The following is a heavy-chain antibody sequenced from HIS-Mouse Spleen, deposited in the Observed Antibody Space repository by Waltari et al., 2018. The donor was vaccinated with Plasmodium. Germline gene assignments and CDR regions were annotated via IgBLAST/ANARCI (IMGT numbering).Heavy chain of an antibody. D-gene: IGHD2-8*01. CDR2: IWYDGSNK. CDR1: GFTFSSYG. CDR3: AKVAQGTRDAFDI. Sequence: QVQLVESGGGVVQPGRSLRLSCAASGFTFSSYGMHWVRQAPGKGLEWVAVIWYDGSNKYYADSVKGRFTISRDKSKNTLYLQMNSLRAEDTAVYYCAKVAQGTRDAFDIWGQGTMVTVSS. J-gene: IGHJ3*02. V-gene: IGHV3-33*03.